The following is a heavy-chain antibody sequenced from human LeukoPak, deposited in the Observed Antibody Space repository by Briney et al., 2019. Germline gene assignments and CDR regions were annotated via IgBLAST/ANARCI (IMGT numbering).Heavy chain of an antibody. CDR1: RFTYSSSA. D-gene: IGHD2/OR15-2a*01. Sequence: GGSLRLSCAASRFTYSSSAMSWVRQAPGKGLEWVSAISSSGGSSYYADSVKGRFTISRDSFKNTLYLQMNSLRAEDTAVYYCAKYGYFPYYFDYWGQGTLVTVSS. CDR3: AKYGYFPYYFDY. J-gene: IGHJ4*02. V-gene: IGHV3-23*01. CDR2: ISSSGGSS.